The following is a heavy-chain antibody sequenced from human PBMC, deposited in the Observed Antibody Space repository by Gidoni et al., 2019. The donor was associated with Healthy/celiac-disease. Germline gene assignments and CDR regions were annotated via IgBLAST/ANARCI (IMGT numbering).Heavy chain of an antibody. D-gene: IGHD4-17*01. V-gene: IGHV3-21*01. CDR1: GFTFSSYS. Sequence: EVQLVESGGGLVKHGGSLRLSCAASGFTFSSYSRNWVRQAPGKGLEWVSSISSSSSYIYYADSVKGRFTISRDNAKNSLYLQMNSLRAEDTAVYYCARVGGDYEEGYFDYWGQGTLVTVSS. CDR3: ARVGGDYEEGYFDY. J-gene: IGHJ4*02. CDR2: ISSSSSYI.